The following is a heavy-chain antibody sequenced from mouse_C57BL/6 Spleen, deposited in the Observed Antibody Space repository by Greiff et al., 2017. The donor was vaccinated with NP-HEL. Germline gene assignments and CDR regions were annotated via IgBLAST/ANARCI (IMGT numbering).Heavy chain of an antibody. V-gene: IGHV3-6*01. CDR1: GYSITSGYY. D-gene: IGHD2-4*01. CDR3: ARGLRREFAY. J-gene: IGHJ3*01. Sequence: EVQLQESGPGLVKPSQSLSLTCSVTGYSITSGYYWNWIRQFPGNKLEWMGYLSYDGSNNYNPSLKNRISITRYTSQNQLFLKLNSVTTEDTATYYCARGLRREFAYWGQGTLVTVSA. CDR2: LSYDGSN.